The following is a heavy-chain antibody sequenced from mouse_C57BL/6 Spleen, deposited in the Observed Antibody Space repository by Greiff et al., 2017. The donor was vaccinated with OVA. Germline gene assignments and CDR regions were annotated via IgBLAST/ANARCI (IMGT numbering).Heavy chain of an antibody. CDR2: IDPSDSET. CDR3: ARLGITTVVEDYFDY. Sequence: VQLQQPGAELVRPGSSVKLSCKASGYTFTSYWMHWVKQRPIQGLEWIGNIDPSDSETHYNQKFKDKATLTVDKSSSTAYMQLSSLTSEDSAVYYCARLGITTVVEDYFDYWGQGTTLTVSS. CDR1: GYTFTSYW. V-gene: IGHV1-52*01. D-gene: IGHD1-1*01. J-gene: IGHJ2*01.